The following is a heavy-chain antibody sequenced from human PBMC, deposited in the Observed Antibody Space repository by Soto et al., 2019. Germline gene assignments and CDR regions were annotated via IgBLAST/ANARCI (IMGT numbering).Heavy chain of an antibody. CDR2: IYYSGRT. CDR3: ARHVDCADCIRWFDP. CDR1: GDPVTSNHR. D-gene: IGHD2-21*02. V-gene: IGHV4-39*01. Sequence: QLQLQESGPGLVKPSETLALTCAVSGDPVTSNHRWGGIRQFPGKGRQGIGSIYYSGRTHYKASLESRVTISVVTSKNQFSLKLTSVTSADTAVSYCARHVDCADCIRWFDPWGQGTLVTVSS. J-gene: IGHJ5*02.